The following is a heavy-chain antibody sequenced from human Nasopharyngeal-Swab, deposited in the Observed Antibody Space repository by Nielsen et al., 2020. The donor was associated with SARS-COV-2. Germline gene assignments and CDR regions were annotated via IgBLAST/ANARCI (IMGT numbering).Heavy chain of an antibody. CDR2: ISYDGSNK. Sequence: GGSLRLSCAASGFTFSSYGMHWVRQAPGKGLEWVAVISYDGSNKYYADSVKGRFTISRDNSKNTLYLQMNSLRAEDTAVYYCARELIFGGDLYYYYYMDVWGKGTTVTVSS. J-gene: IGHJ6*03. CDR3: ARELIFGGDLYYYYYMDV. V-gene: IGHV3-30*03. CDR1: GFTFSSYG. D-gene: IGHD3/OR15-3a*01.